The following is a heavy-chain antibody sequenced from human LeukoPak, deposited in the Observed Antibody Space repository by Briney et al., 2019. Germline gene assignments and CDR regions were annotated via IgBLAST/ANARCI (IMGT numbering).Heavy chain of an antibody. CDR2: IIPIFGIA. V-gene: IGHV1-69*04. D-gene: IGHD1-26*01. CDR1: GGTFSSYA. Sequence: SVTVSCEASGGTFSSYAISWVRQAPGQGLEWMGRIIPIFGIANYAQKFQGRVTITADKSTSTAYMELSSLRSEDTAVYYCARSMGSYFNFDYWGQGTLVTVSS. CDR3: ARSMGSYFNFDY. J-gene: IGHJ4*02.